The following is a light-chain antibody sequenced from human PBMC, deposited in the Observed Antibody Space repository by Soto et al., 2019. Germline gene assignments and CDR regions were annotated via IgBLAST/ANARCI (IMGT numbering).Light chain of an antibody. CDR1: SSDVGGYNY. J-gene: IGLJ2*01. CDR2: EVS. CDR3: SSYTSSSTLV. Sequence: SVLTQPASVSGSPGQSITISCTGTSSDVGGYNYVSWYQQHPGKAHKLMIYEVSNRPSGVSNRFSGSKSGNTASLTISGLQAEDEADYYCSSYTSSSTLVFGGGTKLTVL. V-gene: IGLV2-14*01.